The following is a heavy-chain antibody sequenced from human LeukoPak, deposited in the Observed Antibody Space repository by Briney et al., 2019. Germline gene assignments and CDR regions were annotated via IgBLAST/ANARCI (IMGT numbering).Heavy chain of an antibody. Sequence: GGSLRLSCAASGFTFSSYAMSWVRQAPGKGLEWVSSISGSATNTYYADSVKGRFTISRDKSKNTLDLQMNSLRAEDTAVYYCAKARYYDSSGPFDYWGQGTLVSVSS. CDR1: GFTFSSYA. D-gene: IGHD3-22*01. V-gene: IGHV3-23*01. J-gene: IGHJ4*02. CDR2: ISGSATNT. CDR3: AKARYYDSSGPFDY.